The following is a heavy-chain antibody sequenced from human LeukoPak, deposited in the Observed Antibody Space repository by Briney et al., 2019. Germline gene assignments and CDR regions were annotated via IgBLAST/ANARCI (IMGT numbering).Heavy chain of an antibody. J-gene: IGHJ4*02. Sequence: PGGSLRLSCAASGFTFDDYAMHWVRQAPGKGLEWVSGISWNSGSIGYADSVKGRFTISRDNAKNSLYLQMNSLRAEDTALYYCARGVRFLEWLGPYHFDYWGQGTLVTVSS. CDR2: ISWNSGSI. CDR3: ARGVRFLEWLGPYHFDY. CDR1: GFTFDDYA. V-gene: IGHV3-9*01. D-gene: IGHD3-3*01.